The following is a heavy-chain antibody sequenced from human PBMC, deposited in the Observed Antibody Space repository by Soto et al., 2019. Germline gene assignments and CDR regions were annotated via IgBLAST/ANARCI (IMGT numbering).Heavy chain of an antibody. J-gene: IGHJ4*02. V-gene: IGHV4-34*01. CDR2: INHSGST. CDR1: GGSFSVYY. CDR3: ARGSGWYGGLYYYDY. Sequence: ETLSLTCAVYGGSFSVYYWSWIRQPPGKGLEWIGEINHSGSTNYNPSLKSRVTISVDTSKNQFSLKLSSVTAADTAVYYCARGSGWYGGLYYYDYWGQGTLVTVSS. D-gene: IGHD6-19*01.